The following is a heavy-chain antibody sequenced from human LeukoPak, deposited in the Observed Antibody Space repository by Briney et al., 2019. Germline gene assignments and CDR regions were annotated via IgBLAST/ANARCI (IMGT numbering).Heavy chain of an antibody. CDR1: GGSISRDY. J-gene: IGHJ3*02. V-gene: IGHV4-59*01. Sequence: PSETLSLTCTVSGGSISRDYWSWIRQPPGKGLEWIGYIYYTGSTNYNPSLKSRVTISVDTSKNQFSLKLSSVTAADTAVYYCARHSAHASTNDAFDIWGQGTMVTVSS. CDR2: IYYTGST. D-gene: IGHD2-2*01. CDR3: ARHSAHASTNDAFDI.